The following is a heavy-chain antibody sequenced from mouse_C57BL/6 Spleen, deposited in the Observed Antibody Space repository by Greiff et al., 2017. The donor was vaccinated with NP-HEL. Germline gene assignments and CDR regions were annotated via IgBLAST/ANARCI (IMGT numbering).Heavy chain of an antibody. CDR1: GYTFTDYN. J-gene: IGHJ3*01. CDR3: AREDGDEGFAY. Sequence: VQLQQSGPELVKPGASVKMSCKASGYTFTDYNMHWVKQSHGQSLEWIGYINPNNGGTSYNQKFKGKATLTVNKSSSTAYMELRSLTSEDAAVYYCAREDGDEGFAYWGQGTLVTVSA. D-gene: IGHD2-3*01. V-gene: IGHV1-22*01. CDR2: INPNNGGT.